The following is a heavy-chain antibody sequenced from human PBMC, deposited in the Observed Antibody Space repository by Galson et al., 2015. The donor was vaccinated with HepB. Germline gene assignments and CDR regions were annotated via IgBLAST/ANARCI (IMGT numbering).Heavy chain of an antibody. V-gene: IGHV3-30-3*01. CDR2: ISYDGSNK. J-gene: IGHJ6*03. D-gene: IGHD5-12*01. Sequence: SLRLSCAASGFTFSSYAMHWVRQAPGKGLEWVAVISYDGSNKYYADSVKGRFTISRDNSKNTLYLQMNSLRAEDTAVYYCARVGLKATMEYYYYMDVWGKGTTVTVSS. CDR3: ARVGLKATMEYYYYMDV. CDR1: GFTFSSYA.